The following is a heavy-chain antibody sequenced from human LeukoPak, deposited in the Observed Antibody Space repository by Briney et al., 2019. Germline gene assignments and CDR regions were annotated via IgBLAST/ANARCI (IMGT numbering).Heavy chain of an antibody. D-gene: IGHD6-19*01. Sequence: QPGGSLRLSCAASGFTFSTYSMNWVRQAPGKGLEWVSYIDSSSSTIYYAASVKGRFTISRDNAKNSLYLQMNSLRAEDTAVYYCAKGTEIALWLGSLDYWGQGTLVTVSS. CDR1: GFTFSTYS. J-gene: IGHJ4*02. CDR3: AKGTEIALWLGSLDY. V-gene: IGHV3-48*01. CDR2: IDSSSSTI.